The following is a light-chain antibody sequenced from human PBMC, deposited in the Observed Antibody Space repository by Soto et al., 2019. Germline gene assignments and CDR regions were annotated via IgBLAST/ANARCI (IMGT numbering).Light chain of an antibody. J-gene: IGLJ2*01. Sequence: SYELTQPPSVSVSPGQTASITCSGDKLGDRFACWYQQKPGQSPVLVIYQDRRRPSGIPERFSGSNSGNTATLTISGAQAMDEADYYCQAWDSSTGVVFGGGTNLTVL. CDR1: KLGDRF. V-gene: IGLV3-1*01. CDR3: QAWDSSTGVV. CDR2: QDR.